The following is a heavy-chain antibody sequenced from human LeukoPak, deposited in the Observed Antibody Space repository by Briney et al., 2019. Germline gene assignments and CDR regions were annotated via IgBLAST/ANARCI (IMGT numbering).Heavy chain of an antibody. V-gene: IGHV3-48*04. D-gene: IGHD2-15*01. CDR3: AREKYCSGGSCYSTVTTGPFDY. Sequence: PGGSLRLSCAASGFTFSSYSMNWVRQAPGKGLEWVSYISSSSSTIYYADSVKGRFTISRDNAKNSLYLQMNSLRAEDTAVYYCAREKYCSGGSCYSTVTTGPFDYWGQGTLVTVSS. J-gene: IGHJ4*02. CDR2: ISSSSSTI. CDR1: GFTFSSYS.